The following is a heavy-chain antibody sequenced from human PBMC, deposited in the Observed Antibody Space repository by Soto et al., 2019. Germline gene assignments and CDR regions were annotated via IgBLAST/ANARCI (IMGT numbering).Heavy chain of an antibody. CDR2: ISAYNANT. CDR1: GYTFTSYG. Sequence: QVQLVQSGAEVKKPGASVKVSCKASGYTFTSYGIGWVRQAPGQGLEWMGWISAYNANTHYAQKFQGRVTMTTDTSTTTAYMELRSLRSDDTAVYYCARDPYDRSGYHYGWFDPWGQGTLVTVSS. J-gene: IGHJ5*02. V-gene: IGHV1-18*01. D-gene: IGHD3-22*01. CDR3: ARDPYDRSGYHYGWFDP.